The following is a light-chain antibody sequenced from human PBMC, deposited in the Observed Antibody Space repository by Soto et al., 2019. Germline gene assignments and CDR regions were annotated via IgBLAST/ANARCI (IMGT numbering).Light chain of an antibody. CDR3: QKYNENWM. Sequence: DIQMTQSPSTLSASVGDRVTITCRASQSISSWLAWYQQKPGTAPNLLIYKASTLQSGVPSRFSGSGSGTDFPLTFSSLKLDDSATFYGQKYNENWMFAKGTKVNIK. CDR1: QSISSW. V-gene: IGKV1-5*03. J-gene: IGKJ1*01. CDR2: KAS.